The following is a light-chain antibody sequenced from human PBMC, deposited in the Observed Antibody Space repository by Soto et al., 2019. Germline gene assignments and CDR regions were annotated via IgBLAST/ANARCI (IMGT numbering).Light chain of an antibody. CDR2: QDN. CDR1: KLGGKF. V-gene: IGLV3-1*01. CDR3: QTWDSGTAV. J-gene: IGLJ2*01. Sequence: SSELTQPPSVSVSPGQTASITCSEDKLGGKFAYWYQQKTGQSPLLIIYQDNKRPSGIPERFSGSNSGNTATLTISGTLAVDEADYYCQTWDSGTAVFGGGTKLTVL.